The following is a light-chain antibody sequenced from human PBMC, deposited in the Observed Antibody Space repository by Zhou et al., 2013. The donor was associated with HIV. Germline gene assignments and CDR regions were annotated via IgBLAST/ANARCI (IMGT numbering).Light chain of an antibody. V-gene: IGKV2-30*02. Sequence: DVVMTQSPLSLPVTLGQPASISCRSSQSLVHSEGNTYLNWFQQRPGQSPRRLIYKVSKRDSGVPDRFSGSGSGTDFTLKISRVEAEDVGVYYCMQGTHWPRTFGQGTKLEIK. CDR2: KVS. CDR3: MQGTHWPRT. J-gene: IGKJ2*02. CDR1: QSLVHSEGNTY.